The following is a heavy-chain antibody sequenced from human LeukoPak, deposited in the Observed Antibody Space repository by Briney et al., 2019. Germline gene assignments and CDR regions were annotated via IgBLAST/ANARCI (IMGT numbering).Heavy chain of an antibody. CDR3: ATSTYRSGGSCYSRTFQY. V-gene: IGHV3-74*01. CDR2: INSDGSST. J-gene: IGHJ4*02. CDR1: GFTFSSYW. Sequence: GGSLRLSCAASGFTFSSYWMHWVRQAPGKGLVWVSRINSDGSSTNYADSVKGRFTISRDNAKNTLYLQMNGLRAEDTAVYYCATSTYRSGGSCYSRTFQYWGQGTLVTVSS. D-gene: IGHD2-15*01.